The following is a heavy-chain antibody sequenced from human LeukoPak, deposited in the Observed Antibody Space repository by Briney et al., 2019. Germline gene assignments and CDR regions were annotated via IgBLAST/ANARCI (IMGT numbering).Heavy chain of an antibody. V-gene: IGHV5-51*01. J-gene: IGHJ4*02. CDR2: IYPGDSDI. Sequence: GESLKISCKSSGYSFTSYWIGWVRQMPGKGLEWMGIIYPGDSDIRYSPSFRGQVTISTDKSTSTAYLQWSSPKASDTAMYYCARHRGSYSYDYWGQGTLVTVSS. CDR3: ARHRGSYSYDY. CDR1: GYSFTSYW. D-gene: IGHD1-26*01.